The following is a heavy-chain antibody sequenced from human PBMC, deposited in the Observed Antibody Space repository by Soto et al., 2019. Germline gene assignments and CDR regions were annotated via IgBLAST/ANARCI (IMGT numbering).Heavy chain of an antibody. D-gene: IGHD3-9*01. CDR3: AESTNYDILTGYYPIYYFYGIDV. V-gene: IGHV1-69*01. CDR2: IIPIFGTA. J-gene: IGHJ6*02. Sequence: QVQLVQSGAEVKKPGSSVKVSCKASGGTFSSYAISWVRQAPGQGLEWMGGIIPIFGTANYAQKFQGRVTITAEESTSPAHMVLSSLRSEDTAVYYCAESTNYDILTGYYPIYYFYGIDVWGQGTTVTVSS. CDR1: GGTFSSYA.